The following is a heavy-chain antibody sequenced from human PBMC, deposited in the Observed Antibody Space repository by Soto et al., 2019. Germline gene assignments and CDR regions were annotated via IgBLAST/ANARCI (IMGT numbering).Heavy chain of an antibody. D-gene: IGHD1-26*01. Sequence: QVQLVQSGAEVKKPGSSVKVSCKASGGTFSSYAISWVRQAPGQGLEWMGGIIPIFGTANYAQKFQGRVTITADESTSTASMDLSSLRSEDTAVYYCARQRELLQADAFDIWGQGTMVTVSS. CDR2: IIPIFGTA. J-gene: IGHJ3*02. CDR3: ARQRELLQADAFDI. V-gene: IGHV1-69*12. CDR1: GGTFSSYA.